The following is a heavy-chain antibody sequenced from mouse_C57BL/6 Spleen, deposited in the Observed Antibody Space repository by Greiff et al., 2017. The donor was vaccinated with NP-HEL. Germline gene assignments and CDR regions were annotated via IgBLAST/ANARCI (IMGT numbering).Heavy chain of an antibody. V-gene: IGHV1-50*01. Sequence: VQLQQSGAELVKPGASVKLSCKASGYTFTSYWMQWVKQRPGQGLEWIGEIDPSDSYTNYNQKFKGKATLTVDTSSSTAYMQLSSLTSEDSAVYYCAAYYSNYGWAYWGQGTLVTVSA. J-gene: IGHJ3*01. CDR3: AAYYSNYGWAY. CDR1: GYTFTSYW. CDR2: IDPSDSYT. D-gene: IGHD2-5*01.